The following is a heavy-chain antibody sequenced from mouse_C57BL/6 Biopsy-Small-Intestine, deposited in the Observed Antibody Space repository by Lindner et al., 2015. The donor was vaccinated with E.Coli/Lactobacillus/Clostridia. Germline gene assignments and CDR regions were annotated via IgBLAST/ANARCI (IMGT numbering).Heavy chain of an antibody. CDR3: TRDGDQWVVGQVS. Sequence: SVKVSCKASGDTFSRYTISRVRQAPGQGLEWIGRIIPYLDLTNYAQKFQGRVTITADTSTSTAYMELNSLRSEDTAVYYCTRDGDQWVVGQVSWGRGTLVTVSS. CDR1: GDTFSRYT. V-gene: IGHV1-79*01. J-gene: IGHJ4*01. D-gene: IGHD1-1*02. CDR2: IIPYLDLT.